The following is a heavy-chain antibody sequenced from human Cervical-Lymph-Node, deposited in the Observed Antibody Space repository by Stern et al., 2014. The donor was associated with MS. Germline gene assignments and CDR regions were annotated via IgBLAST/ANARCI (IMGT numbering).Heavy chain of an antibody. J-gene: IGHJ4*02. D-gene: IGHD6-6*01. Sequence: VQLVESGGGVVQPGRSLRLSCAASGFTSSSYGIHWVRQTPGKGLEWVAVIWYDGSNKYYADSVKGRFTISRDNSENTVYLQMNSLRAEDTAVYYCAKGDSSSPLEYWGQGTLVTVSS. CDR2: IWYDGSNK. CDR3: AKGDSSSPLEY. CDR1: GFTSSSYG. V-gene: IGHV3-33*06.